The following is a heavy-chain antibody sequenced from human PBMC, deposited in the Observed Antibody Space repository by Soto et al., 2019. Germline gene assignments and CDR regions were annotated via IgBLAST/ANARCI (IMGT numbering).Heavy chain of an antibody. J-gene: IGHJ1*01. D-gene: IGHD2-8*01. CDR1: GFTFSSHE. CDR3: ARGGVY. Sequence: GSLRLSCEATGFTFSSHEMNWIRQTPGKRLEWIAKISGSGSTINYADSVKGRFTISRDNVQRTLHLQMDSLRVEDTGVYYCARGGVYWGRGTLVTVSS. CDR2: ISGSGSTI. V-gene: IGHV3-48*03.